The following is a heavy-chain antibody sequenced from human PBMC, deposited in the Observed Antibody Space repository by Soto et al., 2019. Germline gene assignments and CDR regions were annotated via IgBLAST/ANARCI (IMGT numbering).Heavy chain of an antibody. CDR1: GYSFTSFG. D-gene: IGHD3-9*01. CDR3: AKFPFALVDILTDHPAYIEH. V-gene: IGHV1-18*01. J-gene: IGHJ4*02. Sequence: GASVKVSCKASGYSFTSFGVNWVRQAPGQGLEWMGWVNAYNGNTNYAQKFQGRVTMTADTSTSTAYMEVRSLRSDDTAVYYCAKFPFALVDILTDHPAYIEHWGQGTLVTVSS. CDR2: VNAYNGNT.